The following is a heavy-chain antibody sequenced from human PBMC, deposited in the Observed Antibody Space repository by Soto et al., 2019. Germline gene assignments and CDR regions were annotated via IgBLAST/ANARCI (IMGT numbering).Heavy chain of an antibody. CDR3: ARDPPRELELADAFDI. D-gene: IGHD1-7*01. J-gene: IGHJ3*02. Sequence: QVQLVQSGAEVKKPGSSVKVSCKASGGTFSSYAISWVRQAPGQGLEWMGGIIPIFGTANYAQKFQGRVTITADKSTSTAYMELSSLRSEDTAVYYCARDPPRELELADAFDIWGQGTMVTVSS. CDR2: IIPIFGTA. V-gene: IGHV1-69*06. CDR1: GGTFSSYA.